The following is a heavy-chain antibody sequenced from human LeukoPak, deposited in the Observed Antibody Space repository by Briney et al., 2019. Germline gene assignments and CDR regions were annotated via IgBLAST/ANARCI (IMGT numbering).Heavy chain of an antibody. CDR2: IIPMFGIA. Sequence: SVKVSCKASGGTFSRYAISWVRQAPGQRLEWMGGIIPMFGIANYAQKFHGRVTITADESTSTAYMELSSLRSEDTAVYYCARDRPYTGGWRGFDCWGQRTLVTVSS. CDR1: GGTFSRYA. V-gene: IGHV1-69*01. D-gene: IGHD6-19*01. J-gene: IGHJ4*02. CDR3: ARDRPYTGGWRGFDC.